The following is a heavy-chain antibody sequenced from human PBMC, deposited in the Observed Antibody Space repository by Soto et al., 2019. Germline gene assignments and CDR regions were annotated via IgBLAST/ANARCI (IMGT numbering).Heavy chain of an antibody. J-gene: IGHJ5*02. D-gene: IGHD3-3*01. CDR1: GYTFTSYC. CDR2: ISAYNGNT. CDR3: ARVTHSGSIFGVVIGINWFDP. V-gene: IGHV1-18*01. Sequence: ASVKVSCKASGYTFTSYCISWVRQAPGQGLEWMGWISAYNGNTNYAQKLQGRVTMTTDTSTSTAYMELRSLRSDDTAVYYCARVTHSGSIFGVVIGINWFDPWGQGTLVTVSS.